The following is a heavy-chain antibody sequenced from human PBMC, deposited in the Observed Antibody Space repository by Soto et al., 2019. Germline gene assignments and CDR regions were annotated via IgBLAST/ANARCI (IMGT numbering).Heavy chain of an antibody. D-gene: IGHD6-13*01. V-gene: IGHV3-30*18. Sequence: QVQLVESGGGVVQPGRSLRLSCAASGFTFSSYGMHWVRQAPGKGLEWVAVISYDGSNKYYADSVKGRFTISRDNSKNTLYLQMNSLRAEDTAVYYCAKDQWYSSSWYGNAPEEFDPWGQGTLVTVSS. CDR1: GFTFSSYG. CDR3: AKDQWYSSSWYGNAPEEFDP. J-gene: IGHJ5*02. CDR2: ISYDGSNK.